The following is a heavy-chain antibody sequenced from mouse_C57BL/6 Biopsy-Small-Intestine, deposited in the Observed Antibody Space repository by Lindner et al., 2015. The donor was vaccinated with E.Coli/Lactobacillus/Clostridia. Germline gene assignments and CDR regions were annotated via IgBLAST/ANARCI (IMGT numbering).Heavy chain of an antibody. V-gene: IGHV5-4*01. CDR2: ISDGGSYT. J-gene: IGHJ1*03. D-gene: IGHD1-1*01. CDR3: ARDGTGSSYWYFDV. Sequence: SGGGLVKPGGSLKLSCAASGFTFSSYAMSWVRQTPEKRLEWVATISDGGSYTYYPDNVKGRFTISRDNAKNNLYLQMSHLKSEDTAMYYCARDGTGSSYWYFDVWGTGTTVTVSS. CDR1: GFTFSSYA.